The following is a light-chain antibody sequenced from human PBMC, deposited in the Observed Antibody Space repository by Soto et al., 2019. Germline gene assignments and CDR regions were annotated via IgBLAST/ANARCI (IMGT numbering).Light chain of an antibody. Sequence: IVLTQSPGTLSLSPGERATLSCRASQSVSSNLAWYQQKPGQAPSLLIYGAFTRATGIPARFSGTGSGTEFTLTISSLQSEDFTLYYCQQSNDWPLTFGQGTKVDI. CDR1: QSVSSN. CDR2: GAF. J-gene: IGKJ1*01. V-gene: IGKV3-15*01. CDR3: QQSNDWPLT.